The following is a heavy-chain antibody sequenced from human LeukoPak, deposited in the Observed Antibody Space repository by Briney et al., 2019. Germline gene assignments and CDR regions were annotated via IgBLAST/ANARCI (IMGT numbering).Heavy chain of an antibody. CDR2: IYHSGIT. V-gene: IGHV4-38-2*02. Sequence: SETLSLTCTVSGYSIRSGFYWGWIRQPPGKGLEWIGNIYHSGITYSTPSLKSRVTISVDTSKNQFSLKLSSVTAADTAVYYCAGSGYAYYYMDVWGKGTTVTISS. D-gene: IGHD5-18*01. CDR1: GYSIRSGFY. CDR3: AGSGYAYYYMDV. J-gene: IGHJ6*03.